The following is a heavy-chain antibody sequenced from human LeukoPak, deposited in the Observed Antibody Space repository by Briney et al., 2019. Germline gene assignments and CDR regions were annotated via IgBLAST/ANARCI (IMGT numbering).Heavy chain of an antibody. D-gene: IGHD3-3*01. J-gene: IGHJ6*03. CDR1: GDSISTSSYY. V-gene: IGHV4-39*07. CDR2: IYYSGST. Sequence: SETLSLTCSVSGDSISTSSYYWGWIRQPPGKGLEWIGSIYYSGSTNYNPSLKSRVTISVDTSKNQFSLKLNSVTAADTAVYYCARDRRTIFGVDLYYFMDVWGKGTTVTVSS. CDR3: ARDRRTIFGVDLYYFMDV.